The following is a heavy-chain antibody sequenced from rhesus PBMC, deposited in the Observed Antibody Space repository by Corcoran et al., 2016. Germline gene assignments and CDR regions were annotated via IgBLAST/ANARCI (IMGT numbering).Heavy chain of an antibody. CDR1: GFTFTDYY. D-gene: IGHD5-24*01. CDR2: VYPEDGEA. V-gene: IGHV1-111*02. CDR3: ATLAGTVDY. J-gene: IGHJ4*01. Sequence: VQLVQSGAEVKKPGASAKISCKASGFTFTDYYLHWVRQAPGKGLEWVGRVYPEDGEAIHAQKFRDRVTITADASTGTAYMELSSLRSEDTAVYYCATLAGTVDYWGQGVLVTVSS.